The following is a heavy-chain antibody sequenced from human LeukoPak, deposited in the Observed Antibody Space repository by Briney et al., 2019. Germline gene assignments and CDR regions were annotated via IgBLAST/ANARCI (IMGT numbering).Heavy chain of an antibody. CDR3: ARRAVDNSYYYYMDV. CDR2: VNPNSGGT. J-gene: IGHJ6*03. V-gene: IGHV1-2*02. D-gene: IGHD6-19*01. Sequence: ASMKVSCKASGYTFTSYGITWVRQAPGQGLEWMGWVNPNSGGTSYAQKFQGRVTMTRDTSITTAYMELSRLKSDDTAVYYCARRAVDNSYYYYMDVWGKGTTVTVSS. CDR1: GYTFTSYG.